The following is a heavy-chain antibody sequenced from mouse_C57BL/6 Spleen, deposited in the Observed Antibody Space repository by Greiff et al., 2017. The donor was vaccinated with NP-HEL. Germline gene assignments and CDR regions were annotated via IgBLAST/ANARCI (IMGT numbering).Heavy chain of an antibody. D-gene: IGHD2-3*01. Sequence: VQLQQPGAELVMPGASVKLSCKASGYTFTSYWMHWVKQRPGQGLEWIGEIDPSDSYTNYNQKFKGKSTLTVDKSSSPAYMQLRSMTSEDSAVYYCTRSGIYDGYYSAYWGQGTLVTVSA. CDR1: GYTFTSYW. V-gene: IGHV1-69*01. CDR2: IDPSDSYT. CDR3: TRSGIYDGYYSAY. J-gene: IGHJ3*01.